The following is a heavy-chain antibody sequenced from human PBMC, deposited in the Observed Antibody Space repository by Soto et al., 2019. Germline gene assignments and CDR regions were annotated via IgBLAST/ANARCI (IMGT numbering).Heavy chain of an antibody. J-gene: IGHJ6*02. CDR3: ARGISVAGMPDYYGMDV. D-gene: IGHD6-19*01. CDR2: IDPSDSYT. CDR1: GYSFTSYW. V-gene: IGHV5-10-1*01. Sequence: GESLKISCKGSGYSFTSYWISWVRQMPGKGLEWMGRIDPSDSYTNYSPSFQGHVTISADKSIITAYLQWSSLKASDTAMYYCARGISVAGMPDYYGMDVWGQGTTVTAP.